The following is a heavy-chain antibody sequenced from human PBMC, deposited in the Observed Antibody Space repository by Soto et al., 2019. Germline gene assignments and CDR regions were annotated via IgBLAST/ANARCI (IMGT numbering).Heavy chain of an antibody. D-gene: IGHD2-2*01. CDR1: GGSISSYY. CDR2: IYYSGST. CDR3: ARVKDQLLSLDREYYYYYYMDV. Sequence: SETLSLTCTVSGGSISSYYWSWIRQPPGKGLEWIGYIYYSGSTNYNPSLKSRVTISVDTSKNQFSLKLSSVTAADTAVYYCARVKDQLLSLDREYYYYYYMDVWGKGTTVTV. J-gene: IGHJ6*03. V-gene: IGHV4-59*01.